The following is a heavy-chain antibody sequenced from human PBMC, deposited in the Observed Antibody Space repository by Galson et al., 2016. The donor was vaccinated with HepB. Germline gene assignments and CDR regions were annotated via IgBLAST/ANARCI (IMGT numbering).Heavy chain of an antibody. Sequence: SLRLSCAGSGFIFSNARMRWVRQAPGKGLEWVGHIKSAADGGTADYAAPVEGRFTISRDDSKNTVYLQMNSLQTEDTAVYYCWDLATTDSWDYWGQGTLVTVSS. CDR3: WDLATTDSWDY. CDR1: GFIFSNAR. CDR2: IKSAADGGTA. V-gene: IGHV3-15*01. J-gene: IGHJ4*02. D-gene: IGHD5-24*01.